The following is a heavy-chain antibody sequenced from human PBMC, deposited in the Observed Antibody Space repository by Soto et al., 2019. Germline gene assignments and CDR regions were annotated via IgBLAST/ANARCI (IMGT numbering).Heavy chain of an antibody. CDR3: ARTDSSSSPTFLRYYYYYGMDV. J-gene: IGHJ6*02. CDR2: ISAYNGNT. D-gene: IGHD6-6*01. Sequence: ASVKVSCKASGYTFTSYGISWVRQAPGQGLEWMGWISAYNGNTNYAQKLQGRVTMTTDTSTSTAYMELRSLRSDDTAVYYCARTDSSSSPTFLRYYYYYGMDVWGQGTTLTVSS. V-gene: IGHV1-18*01. CDR1: GYTFTSYG.